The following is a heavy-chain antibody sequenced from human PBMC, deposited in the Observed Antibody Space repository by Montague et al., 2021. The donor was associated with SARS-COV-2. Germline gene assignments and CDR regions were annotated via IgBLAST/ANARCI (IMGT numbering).Heavy chain of an antibody. V-gene: IGHV4-59*01. CDR3: ARAYCGGDCHVGP. D-gene: IGHD2-21*02. Sequence: SETLSLTCTVSVGSISNYYWTWIRHPPGKGLEWIGYIYDSGSANYNPSLKSRSTISVDTSNNQLSLRLSSVTAADTAVYYCARAYCGGDCHVGPWGQGILVTVSS. CDR1: VGSISNYY. CDR2: IYDSGSA. J-gene: IGHJ5*02.